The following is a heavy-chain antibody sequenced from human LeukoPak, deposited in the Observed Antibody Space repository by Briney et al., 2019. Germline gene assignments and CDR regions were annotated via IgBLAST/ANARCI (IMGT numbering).Heavy chain of an antibody. Sequence: GGSLRLSCAASGFTFSSYAMSWVRQAPGKGLEWVSAISGSGGSTYYADSVKGRFTISRDNSKNTLYLQMNSLRAEDTAVYYCARLAENYYDSSGVFDYWGQGTLATVSS. D-gene: IGHD3-22*01. J-gene: IGHJ4*02. V-gene: IGHV3-23*01. CDR3: ARLAENYYDSSGVFDY. CDR2: ISGSGGST. CDR1: GFTFSSYA.